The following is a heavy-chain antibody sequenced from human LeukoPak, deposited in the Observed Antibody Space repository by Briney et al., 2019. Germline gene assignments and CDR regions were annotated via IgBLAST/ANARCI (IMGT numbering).Heavy chain of an antibody. V-gene: IGHV3-43D*03. CDR3: ARDTVAGTYYYYMDV. Sequence: GGSLRLSCAASGFTFDDYAMHWVRQAPGKGLEWVSLISWDGGSTYYADSVKGRFTISRDNAKNSLYLQMNSLRAEDTAVYYCARDTVAGTYYYYMDVWGKGTTVTVSS. D-gene: IGHD6-19*01. CDR2: ISWDGGST. CDR1: GFTFDDYA. J-gene: IGHJ6*03.